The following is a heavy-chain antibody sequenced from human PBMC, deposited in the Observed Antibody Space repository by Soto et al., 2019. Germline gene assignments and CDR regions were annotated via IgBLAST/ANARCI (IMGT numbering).Heavy chain of an antibody. CDR3: AKDAVGGMGATAPNWFDP. CDR2: ITYDGSMT. J-gene: IGHJ5*02. CDR1: GFTFSDYY. Sequence: GGSLRLSCAASGFTFSDYYMSWVRQAPGKGLEWVAVITYDGSMTYYADSVKGRFTISRDNSKNTLYLQMNSLRAEDTAVYYCAKDAVGGMGATAPNWFDPWGQGTLVTVSS. D-gene: IGHD1-26*01. V-gene: IGHV3-30*18.